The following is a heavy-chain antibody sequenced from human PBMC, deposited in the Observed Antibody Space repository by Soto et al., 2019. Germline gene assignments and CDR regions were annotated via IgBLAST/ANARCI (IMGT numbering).Heavy chain of an antibody. Sequence: QVKLVQSGGEVKKPGASVKVSCKASGYTFTIYGINWVRQAPGQGLEWMGWISPDNGNTNYAQKLQGRVTMTTDTSTSTSDMEMRSLRSDDTAVYYCARALGYSGYAGMDVWGQGTTVTVSS. CDR3: ARALGYSGYAGMDV. CDR2: ISPDNGNT. D-gene: IGHD5-12*01. V-gene: IGHV1-18*01. CDR1: GYTFTIYG. J-gene: IGHJ6*02.